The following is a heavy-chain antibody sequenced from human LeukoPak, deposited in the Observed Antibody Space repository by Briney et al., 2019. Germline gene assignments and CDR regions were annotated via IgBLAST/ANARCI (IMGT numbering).Heavy chain of an antibody. J-gene: IGHJ4*02. CDR1: GFTFITSW. CDR2: INSDGSTT. Sequence: GGSLRLSCAASGFTFITSWMHWVRQAPGKGLVGVSSINSDGSTTTYADSVKGRFTISRDNAKNMVYLQMNSLRAEDTAVYYCARAFGSGSQVINYFDFWGQGTLVTVSS. V-gene: IGHV3-74*01. CDR3: ARAFGSGSQVINYFDF. D-gene: IGHD3-10*01.